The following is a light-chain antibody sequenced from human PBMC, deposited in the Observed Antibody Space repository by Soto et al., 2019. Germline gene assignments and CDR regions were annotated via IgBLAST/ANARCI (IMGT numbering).Light chain of an antibody. CDR1: SSDVGGYNS. Sequence: QSALTQPASVSGSPGQSITISCTGTSSDVGGYNSVALYQHNPGKAPKLMIYDVSNRPSGVSSRFSGSKSGNTASLSISGLQAEDEADYYCSSYTSSSTLVLGTGTKLPVL. J-gene: IGLJ1*01. CDR2: DVS. V-gene: IGLV2-14*01. CDR3: SSYTSSSTLV.